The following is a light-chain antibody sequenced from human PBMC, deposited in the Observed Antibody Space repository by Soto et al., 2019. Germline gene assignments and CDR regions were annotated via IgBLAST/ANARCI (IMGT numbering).Light chain of an antibody. Sequence: DIQMTQSPSSLSASVEDRVIITFLASQSISNHLNWYQQKPGKAPKLLIFAASSLQSGVPSRFSGSRSGPDFTLTISSLQPEDFATYYCQQSYSTPSTFGQGTKVDI. V-gene: IGKV1-39*01. CDR2: AAS. J-gene: IGKJ1*01. CDR3: QQSYSTPST. CDR1: QSISNH.